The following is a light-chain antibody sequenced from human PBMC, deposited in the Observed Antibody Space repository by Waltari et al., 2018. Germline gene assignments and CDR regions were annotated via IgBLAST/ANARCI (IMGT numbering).Light chain of an antibody. CDR1: QSISTM. CDR3: QQYNDWPLT. Sequence: IVITQSPATLSVSPGERATLSCRASQSISTMLAWYQQKPGQAPRLLIHGASTRATGIPATFSGSGSGTDFTLTISSLQSEDFAVYYCQQYNDWPLTFGGGTKVEIK. V-gene: IGKV3-15*01. CDR2: GAS. J-gene: IGKJ4*01.